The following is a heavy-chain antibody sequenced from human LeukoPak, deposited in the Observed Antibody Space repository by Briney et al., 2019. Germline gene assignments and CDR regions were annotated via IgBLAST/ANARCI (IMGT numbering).Heavy chain of an antibody. CDR3: ARNNGMDV. V-gene: IGHV3-7*03. J-gene: IGHJ6*02. Sequence: GGSLRLSCAASGFALSSHWMTWVRQVPGRGPEWVANVNRDGSETYYLDSVKGRITISKDNAKNSLYLQMNSLRAEDTALYHCARNNGMDVWGQGTTVIVSS. CDR1: GFALSSHW. CDR2: VNRDGSET.